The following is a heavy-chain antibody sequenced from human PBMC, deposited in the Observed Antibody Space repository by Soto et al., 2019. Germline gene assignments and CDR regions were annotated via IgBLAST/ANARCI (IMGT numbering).Heavy chain of an antibody. V-gene: IGHV3-30*03. CDR3: ARLAEYSSSYGDFDI. CDR2: ISDAGTKK. D-gene: IGHD6-6*01. CDR1: GFTLNNYG. J-gene: IGHJ3*02. Sequence: PGGSLRLSCAIYGFTLNNYGIHWVRQAPGKGLEWVALISDAGTKKYFVDSVKGRFTISRDNSRNTLYLQMNSLRAEDTAVYYCARLAEYSSSYGDFDIWGQGTVVTGSS.